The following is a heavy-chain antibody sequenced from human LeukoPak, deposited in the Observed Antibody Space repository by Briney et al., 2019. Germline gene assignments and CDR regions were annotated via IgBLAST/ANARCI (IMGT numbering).Heavy chain of an antibody. D-gene: IGHD1-7*01. CDR2: IYINGDT. CDR1: GDSISSFY. V-gene: IGHV4-4*09. CDR3: AKTARTFAS. Sequence: SETLSLTCTVSGDSISSFYWSWIRQAPGKGLECIGFIYINGDTSYDPSLKGRATLSLDTSKNQFSLRLTSVTAADTAVYYCAKTARTFASWGPGTLVTVSS. J-gene: IGHJ5*02.